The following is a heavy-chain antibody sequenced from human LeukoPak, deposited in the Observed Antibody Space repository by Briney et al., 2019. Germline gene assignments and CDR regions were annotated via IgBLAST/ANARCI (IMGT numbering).Heavy chain of an antibody. D-gene: IGHD3-3*01. J-gene: IGHJ4*02. CDR3: AREGVAFDY. CDR1: GFTFGSYE. CDR2: ISSSGSTR. Sequence: GGSLRLSCAASGFTFGSYEVNWVRQAPGKGLEWISYISSSGSTRYYADSVKGRFTVSRDNVKNSLYLQMNSLRAEDTALYYCAREGVAFDYWGQGTLVTVSS. V-gene: IGHV3-48*03.